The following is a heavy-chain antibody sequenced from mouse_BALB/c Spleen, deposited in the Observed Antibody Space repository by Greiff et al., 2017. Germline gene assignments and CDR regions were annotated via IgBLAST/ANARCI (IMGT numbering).Heavy chain of an antibody. CDR2: ISDGGSYT. V-gene: IGHV5-4*02. CDR1: GFTFSDYY. D-gene: IGHD2-10*01. J-gene: IGHJ3*01. CDR3: ARAYYGNYEFAY. Sequence: EVKLEESGGGLVKPGGSLKLSCAASGFTFSDYYMYWVRQTPEKRLEWVATISDGGSYTYYPDSVKGRFTISRDNAKNNLYLQMSSLKSEDTAMYYCARAYYGNYEFAYWGQGTLVTVSA.